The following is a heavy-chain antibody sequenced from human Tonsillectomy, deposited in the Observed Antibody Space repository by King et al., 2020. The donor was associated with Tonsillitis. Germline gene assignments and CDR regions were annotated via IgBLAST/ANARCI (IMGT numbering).Heavy chain of an antibody. Sequence: VQLVQSGAEVKKPGASVKVSCKASGYTFTSLHINWVRQAAGQGLEWMGWMDPNTGDTGYAQKFQDRVTMTRDTSVSTAYMELSSLRSEDTAVYDCARGVAAGVDSWGQGTMVTVSS. CDR1: GYTFTSLH. CDR3: ARGVAAGVDS. V-gene: IGHV1-8*01. CDR2: MDPNTGDT. J-gene: IGHJ3*02. D-gene: IGHD6-13*01.